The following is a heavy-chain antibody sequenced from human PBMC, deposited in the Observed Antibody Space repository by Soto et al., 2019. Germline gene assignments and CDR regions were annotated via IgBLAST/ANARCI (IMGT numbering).Heavy chain of an antibody. CDR3: AHRTRRGYCTTTSCQYADY. Sequence: QITLKESGPTLVKPTQTLTLTCTFSGFSLTTSGVGVGWIRQPPGKALEWLALIYWDGDQRYNPSLKNRLTITKDTSKNPVVLTMTNMDPVYTATYYCAHRTRRGYCTTTSCQYADYWGQGTLVTVSS. J-gene: IGHJ4*02. CDR1: GFSLTTSGVG. V-gene: IGHV2-5*02. CDR2: IYWDGDQ. D-gene: IGHD2-2*01.